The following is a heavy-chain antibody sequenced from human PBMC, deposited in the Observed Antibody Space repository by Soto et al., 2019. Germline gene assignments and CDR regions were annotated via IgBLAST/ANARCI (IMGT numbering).Heavy chain of an antibody. D-gene: IGHD3-22*01. CDR1: GGSISSGGYY. V-gene: IGHV4-31*03. J-gene: IGHJ4*02. CDR2: IYYSGST. CDR3: ARTVRYYDSSGYYYYFDY. Sequence: SETLSLTCTVSGGSISSGGYYWSWIRQHPGKGLEWIGYIYYSGSTYYNPSLKSRVTISVDTSKNQFSLKLSSVTAADTAVYYCARTVRYYDSSGYYYYFDYWGQGTLVTVSS.